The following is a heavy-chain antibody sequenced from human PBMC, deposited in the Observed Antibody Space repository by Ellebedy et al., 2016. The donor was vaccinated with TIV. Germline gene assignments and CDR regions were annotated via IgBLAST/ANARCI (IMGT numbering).Heavy chain of an antibody. CDR3: AKLGFDILTGSGGMDV. D-gene: IGHD3-9*01. CDR2: MNPNSGNT. CDR1: GYTFTAYH. Sequence: ASVKVSCKASGYTFTAYHIHWVRQAPGQGLEWMGWMNPNSGNTGYAQKFQGRVTLTRDTSMNTAYMELSSLGVGDTAVYYCAKLGFDILTGSGGMDVWGQGTTVTVSS. V-gene: IGHV1-8*02. J-gene: IGHJ6*02.